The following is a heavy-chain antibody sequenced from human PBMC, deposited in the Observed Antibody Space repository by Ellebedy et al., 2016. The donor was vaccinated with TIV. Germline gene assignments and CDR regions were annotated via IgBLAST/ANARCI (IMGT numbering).Heavy chain of an antibody. J-gene: IGHJ4*02. V-gene: IGHV4-39*07. CDR1: GDSVTSSSFY. D-gene: IGHD6-19*01. CDR3: ARDSWLPDPGIDS. CDR2: VYYSGST. Sequence: SETLSLTCNVSGDSVTSSSFYWGWIRQPPGKGLEWIGNVYYSGSTYYNPSLKSRLTISIDTSKNQFSLKLTSVTAADTAVYYCARDSWLPDPGIDSWGRGTLVTVSS.